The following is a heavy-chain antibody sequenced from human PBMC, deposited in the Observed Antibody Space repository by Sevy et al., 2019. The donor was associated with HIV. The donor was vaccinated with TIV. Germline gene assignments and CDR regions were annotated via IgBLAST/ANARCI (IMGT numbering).Heavy chain of an antibody. D-gene: IGHD3-3*01. V-gene: IGHV3-21*01. Sequence: GGSLRLSCAASGFTFSSYSMNWVRQAPGKGLEWVSSISSSSSYIYYADSVKGRFTISRDNAKNSLYLQMNSLRAEDTAVYYCARARAGEEGVDDAFDIWGQGTMVTVSS. CDR1: GFTFSSYS. CDR2: ISSSSSYI. CDR3: ARARAGEEGVDDAFDI. J-gene: IGHJ3*02.